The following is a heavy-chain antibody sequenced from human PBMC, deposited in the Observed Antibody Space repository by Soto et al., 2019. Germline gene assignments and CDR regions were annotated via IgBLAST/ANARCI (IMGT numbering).Heavy chain of an antibody. Sequence: PGGSLRLSCAASGFTFSSYAMSWVRQAPGKGLEWVSAISGSGGSTYYADSVKGRFTISRDNSKNTLYLQMNSLRAEDTAVYYCAKIWGNSSSWYGWQPGQHWGQGTLVTVSS. J-gene: IGHJ1*01. V-gene: IGHV3-23*01. CDR2: ISGSGGST. CDR1: GFTFSSYA. CDR3: AKIWGNSSSWYGWQPGQH. D-gene: IGHD6-13*01.